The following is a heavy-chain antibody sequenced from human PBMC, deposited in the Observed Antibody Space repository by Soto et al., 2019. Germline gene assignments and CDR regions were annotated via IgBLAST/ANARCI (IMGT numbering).Heavy chain of an antibody. CDR1: GGTFGSYA. J-gene: IGHJ6*02. V-gene: IGHV1-69*13. D-gene: IGHD1-26*01. CDR3: AREAQYRTSATCPTFYDMDV. Sequence: ASVKVSCKASGGTFGSYAITWVRRAPGQGLEWLGGIIPILNSPAYAQKFQARVVITADEITNTAYMELNSLRFDDTAVYYCAREAQYRTSATCPTFYDMDVWGQGTTVTVSS. CDR2: IIPILNSP.